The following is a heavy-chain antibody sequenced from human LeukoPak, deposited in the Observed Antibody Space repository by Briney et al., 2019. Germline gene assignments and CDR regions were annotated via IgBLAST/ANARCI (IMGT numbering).Heavy chain of an antibody. D-gene: IGHD6-19*01. V-gene: IGHV3-48*03. Sequence: GGSLRLSCVASGFTFSSYEMNWVRQAPGKGLEWLSYISDSDNTIYYADSVKGRFTISRDNAKSSLYLQMNSLRAEDTALYYCARDRDTGGWYYDAFDLWGQGTMVAVSS. J-gene: IGHJ3*01. CDR1: GFTFSSYE. CDR3: ARDRDTGGWYYDAFDL. CDR2: ISDSDNTI.